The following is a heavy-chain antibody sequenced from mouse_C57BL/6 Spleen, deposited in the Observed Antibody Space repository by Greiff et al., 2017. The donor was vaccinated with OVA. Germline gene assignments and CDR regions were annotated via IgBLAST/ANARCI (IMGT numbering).Heavy chain of an antibody. Sequence: VKLVESGAELVRPGASVTLSCKASGYTFTDYEMHWVKQTPVHGLEWIGAIDPETGGTAYNQKFKGKAILTADKSSSTAYMELRSLTSEDSAVYYCTRGTTVVAYYFDYWGQGTTLTVSS. CDR3: TRGTTVVAYYFDY. CDR1: GYTFTDYE. D-gene: IGHD1-1*01. V-gene: IGHV1-15*01. CDR2: IDPETGGT. J-gene: IGHJ2*01.